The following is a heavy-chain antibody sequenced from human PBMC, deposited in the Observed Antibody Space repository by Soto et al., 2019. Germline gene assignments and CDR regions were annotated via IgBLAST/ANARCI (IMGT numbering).Heavy chain of an antibody. J-gene: IGHJ6*02. CDR1: GFTFRNYG. Sequence: QVQLVESGGGVVQPGGSLRLSCAASGFTFRNYGMHWVRQAPGKGLEWVALVWYDGRNKDYVDSVKGRFTISRDNSKNTLYMHMNSLRDEDTAVYYCVRAAGYSGNDYVYYYGMDVWGQGTTVTVSS. CDR2: VWYDGRNK. V-gene: IGHV3-33*01. CDR3: VRAAGYSGNDYVYYYGMDV. D-gene: IGHD5-12*01.